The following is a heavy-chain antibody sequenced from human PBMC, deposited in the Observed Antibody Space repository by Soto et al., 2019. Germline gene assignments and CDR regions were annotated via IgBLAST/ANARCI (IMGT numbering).Heavy chain of an antibody. CDR3: ARGGVGSFDY. CDR1: GFTFSSFW. V-gene: IGHV3-74*01. J-gene: IGHJ4*02. D-gene: IGHD2-2*03. CDR2: VTKDGNSI. Sequence: GGSLRLSCAASGFTFSSFWMHWVRQAPGKGLVWISHVTKDGNSISYADSVKGRFTISRDNARNTVYLQVDGLRDEDTAVYYCARGGVGSFDYWGQGSLVTVSS.